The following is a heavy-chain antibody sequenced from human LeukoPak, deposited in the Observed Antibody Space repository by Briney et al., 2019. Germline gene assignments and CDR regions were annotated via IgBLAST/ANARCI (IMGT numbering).Heavy chain of an antibody. CDR1: GFTFDDYA. J-gene: IGHJ4*02. CDR3: AKDTKGYYYDSSGLDY. V-gene: IGHV3-9*01. CDR2: ISWNSGSI. D-gene: IGHD3-22*01. Sequence: HSGGSLRLSCAASGFTFDDYAMPWVRQAPVKGLEWVSGISWNSGSIGYADSVKGRFTISRDNAKNSLYLQMNSLRAEDTALYYCAKDTKGYYYDSSGLDYWGQGTLVTVSS.